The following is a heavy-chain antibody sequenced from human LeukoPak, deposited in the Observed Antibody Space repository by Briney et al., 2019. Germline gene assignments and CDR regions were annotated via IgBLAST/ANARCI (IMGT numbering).Heavy chain of an antibody. V-gene: IGHV4-34*01. Sequence: SETLSLTCAVYGGSFSVYYWSWIRQPPGKGLEWIGENNHSGGTNYNPSLKSRVNISVDPSKSQFSLKPSSVTAADTAVYHCARAYCSSTSCYANWFDPWGQGTLVTVSS. CDR3: ARAYCSSTSCYANWFDP. D-gene: IGHD2-2*01. CDR2: NNHSGGT. J-gene: IGHJ5*02. CDR1: GGSFSVYY.